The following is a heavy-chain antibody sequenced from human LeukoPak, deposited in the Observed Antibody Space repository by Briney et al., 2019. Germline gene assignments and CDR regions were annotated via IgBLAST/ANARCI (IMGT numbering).Heavy chain of an antibody. V-gene: IGHV4-59*08. CDR3: ARHSTWD. CDR1: GGSFSVYY. D-gene: IGHD3-16*01. J-gene: IGHJ4*02. Sequence: PSETLSLTCAVYGGSFSVYYWSWIRQPPGKGLEWIGYMYYSGSTNYNPSLKSRVTISVDTSKNQFSLKLSSVTAADTAVYYCARHSTWDWGQGTLVTVSS. CDR2: MYYSGST.